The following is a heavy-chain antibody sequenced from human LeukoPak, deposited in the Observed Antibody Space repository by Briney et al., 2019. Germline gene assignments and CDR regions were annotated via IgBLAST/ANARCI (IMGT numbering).Heavy chain of an antibody. D-gene: IGHD6-6*01. V-gene: IGHV4-61*01. CDR3: ARVAASSFDY. CDR2: IYYTGGT. CDR1: GGSVSSGTYY. Sequence: PSETLSLTCTVSGGSVSSGTYYWSWIRQPPAKGLEWIGFIYYTGGTNYSPSLKSRVTISVDTAQNQFSLKLSSVTAADTAVYYCARVAASSFDYWGQGTLVTVSS. J-gene: IGHJ4*02.